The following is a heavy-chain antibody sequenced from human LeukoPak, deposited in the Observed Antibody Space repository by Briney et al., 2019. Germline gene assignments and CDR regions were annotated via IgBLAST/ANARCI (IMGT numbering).Heavy chain of an antibody. V-gene: IGHV1-18*01. J-gene: IGHJ5*02. Sequence: GASVKVSCKASGYTFTSYGISWVRQAPGQGLEWMGWISAYSGDTNYAQKFQGRATMTTDTSTSTAYMELRSLSSDDTAVYYCARQNEGYDFWSGYYSRWFDPWGQGTLVTVSS. CDR3: ARQNEGYDFWSGYYSRWFDP. CDR2: ISAYSGDT. D-gene: IGHD3-3*01. CDR1: GYTFTSYG.